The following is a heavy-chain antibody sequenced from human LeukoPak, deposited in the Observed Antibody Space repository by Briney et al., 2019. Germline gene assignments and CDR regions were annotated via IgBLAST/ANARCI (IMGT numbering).Heavy chain of an antibody. V-gene: IGHV4/OR15-8*01. J-gene: IGHJ4*02. CDR2: IHHDGRI. CDR3: ARSHDHLWGNYPDY. Sequence: PSETLSLTCDVSGGSVDSTNWWNWVRQPPGKGLEWIGEIHHDGRINYNPSLKSRVTLSVDKSKNQFSLRLNSVTAADTAMYYCARSHDHLWGNYPDYWGQGTLVTVSS. D-gene: IGHD3-16*02. CDR1: GGSVDSTNW.